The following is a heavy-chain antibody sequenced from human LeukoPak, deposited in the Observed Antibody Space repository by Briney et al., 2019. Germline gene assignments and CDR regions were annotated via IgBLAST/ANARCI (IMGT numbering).Heavy chain of an antibody. Sequence: ASVKVSCKASGYTFTSYYMHWVRQAPGRGLEWMGIINPSGGSTSYAQKFQGRVTMTRDTSTSTVYMELSSLRSEDTAVYYCARAPYYDSSGYLIDYWGQGTLVTVSS. V-gene: IGHV1-46*01. CDR2: INPSGGST. CDR1: GYTFTSYY. CDR3: ARAPYYDSSGYLIDY. J-gene: IGHJ4*02. D-gene: IGHD3-22*01.